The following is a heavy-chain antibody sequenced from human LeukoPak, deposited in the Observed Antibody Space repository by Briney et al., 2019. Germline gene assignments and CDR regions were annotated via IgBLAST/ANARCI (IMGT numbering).Heavy chain of an antibody. D-gene: IGHD2-8*01. J-gene: IGHJ5*02. CDR2: TSSSGSSI. CDR1: GFTFSDYY. V-gene: IGHV3-11*01. CDR3: ARGAVNGLFWFDP. Sequence: GGSLRLSCAASGFTFSDYYMSWIRQAPGKGLEWISYTSSSGSSIYYADSVKGRFTISRDSAKNSLYLQMNSLRAEDTAIYYCARGAVNGLFWFDPWGQGSLVTVSS.